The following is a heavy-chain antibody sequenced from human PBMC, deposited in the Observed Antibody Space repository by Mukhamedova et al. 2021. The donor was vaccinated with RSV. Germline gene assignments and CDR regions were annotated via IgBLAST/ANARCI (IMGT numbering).Heavy chain of an antibody. V-gene: IGHV1-18*01. CDR3: ARENGLTSGFDY. Sequence: AQKLQGRVTMTTDTSTSTAYMELRSLRSDDTAVYYCARENGLTSGFDYWGQGTLVTVSS. J-gene: IGHJ4*02. D-gene: IGHD1-1*01.